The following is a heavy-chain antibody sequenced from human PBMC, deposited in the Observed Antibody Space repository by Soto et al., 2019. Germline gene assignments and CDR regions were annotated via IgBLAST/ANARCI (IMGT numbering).Heavy chain of an antibody. V-gene: IGHV4-38-2*02. J-gene: IGHJ3*02. Sequence: PSETLSLTCAVSGYSISSGYYWGWIRQPPGKGLEWIGSIYHSGSTDYNPSLKSRVTISVDPSKNQFSLKLSSVTAADTTVYYCARDLGITFGGVIVTRLAFDIWGQGTMVTVSS. D-gene: IGHD3-16*02. CDR1: GYSISSGYY. CDR3: ARDLGITFGGVIVTRLAFDI. CDR2: IYHSGST.